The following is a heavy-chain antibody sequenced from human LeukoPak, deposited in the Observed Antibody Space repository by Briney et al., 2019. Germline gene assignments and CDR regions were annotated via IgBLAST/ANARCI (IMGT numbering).Heavy chain of an antibody. CDR3: AKVKGSEGYCSITSCLADY. CDR2: ISSSGGST. Sequence: QPGGSLRLSCAASGFTFSSYAMSWVRQAPGKGLEWVSAISSSGGSTYYADSVKGRFTISRDNSKNTLYLQLNSLRSEDTAVYYCAKVKGSEGYCSITSCLADYWGQGTLVTVYS. D-gene: IGHD2-2*01. V-gene: IGHV3-23*01. J-gene: IGHJ4*02. CDR1: GFTFSSYA.